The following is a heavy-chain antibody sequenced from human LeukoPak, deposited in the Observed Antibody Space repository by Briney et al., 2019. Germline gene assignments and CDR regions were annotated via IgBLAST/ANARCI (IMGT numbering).Heavy chain of an antibody. CDR2: IDAGNGNT. J-gene: IGHJ4*02. CDR3: ARGSTSDWPLDH. D-gene: IGHD2-2*01. Sequence: GASVKVSCKASGYTSSDYAIHWVRQAPGQRLEWMGWIDAGNGNTRYSQKFQGRVTITRDTSTSTAYIELRSLRSEDTAMYYCARGSTSDWPLDHWGQETLVTISS. CDR1: GYTSSDYA. V-gene: IGHV1-3*01.